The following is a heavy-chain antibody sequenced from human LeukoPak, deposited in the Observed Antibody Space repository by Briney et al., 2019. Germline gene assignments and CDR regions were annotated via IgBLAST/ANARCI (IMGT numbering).Heavy chain of an antibody. CDR1: GGTFSSYA. Sequence: ASVKVSRKASGGTFSSYAISWVRQAPGQGLEWMGGIIPIFGTANYAQKFQGRVTMTRDMSTSTVYMELSCLRSEDTAVYYCARESGSWFDPWGQGTLVTVSS. D-gene: IGHD3-10*01. CDR3: ARESGSWFDP. CDR2: IIPIFGTA. V-gene: IGHV1-69*05. J-gene: IGHJ5*02.